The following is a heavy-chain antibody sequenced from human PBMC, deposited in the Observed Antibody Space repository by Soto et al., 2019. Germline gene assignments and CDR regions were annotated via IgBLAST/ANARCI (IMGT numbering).Heavy chain of an antibody. CDR1: GGSFSGYY. D-gene: IGHD5-18*01. Sequence: PSETLSLTCAVYGGSFSGYYWSWIRQPPGKGLEWIGEINHSGSTNYNPSLKSRVTISVDTSKNQFSLKLSSVTAADTAVYYCARLGPDTVRKRGKVFDIWGNGTMVPVS. V-gene: IGHV4-34*01. CDR2: INHSGST. CDR3: ARLGPDTVRKRGKVFDI. J-gene: IGHJ3*02.